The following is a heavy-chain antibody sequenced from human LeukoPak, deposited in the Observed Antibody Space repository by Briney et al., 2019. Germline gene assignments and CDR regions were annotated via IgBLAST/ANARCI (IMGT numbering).Heavy chain of an antibody. CDR2: ISAYNGNT. V-gene: IGHV1-18*01. CDR3: ARDSGYCSGGSCYFVY. Sequence: GASVKVSCKASGYTFTSYGISWVRQAPGQGLEWMGWISAYNGNTNYAQKLQGRVTMTTDTSTSTAYMELRSLRSEDTAVYYCARDSGYCSGGSCYFVYWGQGTLVTVSS. CDR1: GYTFTSYG. J-gene: IGHJ4*02. D-gene: IGHD2-15*01.